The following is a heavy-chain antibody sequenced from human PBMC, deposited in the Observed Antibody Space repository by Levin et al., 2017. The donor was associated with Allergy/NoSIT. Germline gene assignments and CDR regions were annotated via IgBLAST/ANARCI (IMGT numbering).Heavy chain of an antibody. CDR2: ISSSSSYI. J-gene: IGHJ4*02. D-gene: IGHD3-16*02. V-gene: IGHV3-21*01. CDR1: GFTFSSYS. Sequence: GGSLRLSCAASGFTFSSYSMNWVRQAPGKGLEWVSSISSSSSYIYYADSVKGRFTISRDNAKNSLYLQMNSLRAEDTAVYYCARDMITFGGVIVYFDYWGQGTLVTVSS. CDR3: ARDMITFGGVIVYFDY.